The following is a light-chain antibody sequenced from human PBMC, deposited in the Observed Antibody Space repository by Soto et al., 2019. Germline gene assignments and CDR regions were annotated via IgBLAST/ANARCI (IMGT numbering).Light chain of an antibody. CDR2: GAS. Sequence: ERVVTQSPAALSVSPGERATLSCRASQSVSSNLAWYQQKPGQAPRLLIYGASTRATGIPARFSGSGSGTEFTLTVSSLQSEDFGVYYCQQYNNWPPRATFGPGTKVDIK. CDR3: QQYNNWPPRAT. CDR1: QSVSSN. V-gene: IGKV3-15*01. J-gene: IGKJ3*01.